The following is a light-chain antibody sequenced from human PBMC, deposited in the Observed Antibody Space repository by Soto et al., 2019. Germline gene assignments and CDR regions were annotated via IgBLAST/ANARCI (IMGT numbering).Light chain of an antibody. CDR3: QQYDNHPLFT. CDR1: QDISNY. CDR2: DAS. J-gene: IGKJ3*01. V-gene: IGKV1-33*01. Sequence: DIQMTQSPSSLSASVGDRVTITCQASQDISNYLNWYQQKPGKAPKLLIYDASNLETGIPSRFSGSGSGTDFTLPISSLQPEDIATYYCQQYDNHPLFTFGPGTKVDIK.